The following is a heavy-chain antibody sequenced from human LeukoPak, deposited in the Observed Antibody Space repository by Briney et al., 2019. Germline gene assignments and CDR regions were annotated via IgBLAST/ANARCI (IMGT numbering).Heavy chain of an antibody. D-gene: IGHD2-15*01. CDR3: ARDATPRAFDI. CDR2: INPSGGST. V-gene: IGHV1-46*01. J-gene: IGHJ3*02. CDR1: GYTFTSYY. Sequence: ASVKVSCKASGYTFTSYYMHWVRQAPGQGLEWMGIINPSGGSTSYAQKFQGRVTMTRDPSTSTVYMELSSLRSEDTAVYYCARDATPRAFDIWGQGTMVTVSS.